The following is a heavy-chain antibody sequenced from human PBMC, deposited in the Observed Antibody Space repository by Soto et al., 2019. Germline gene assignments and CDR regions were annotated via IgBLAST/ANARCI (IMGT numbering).Heavy chain of an antibody. V-gene: IGHV1-69*01. CDR1: GGTFSSYA. J-gene: IGHJ4*02. CDR2: IIPIFGTA. Sequence: QVQLVPSGAEVKKPGSSVKVSCKASGGTFSSYAISWVRQAPGQGLEWMGGIIPIFGTANYAQKFQGRVTITADESTSTAYMELSSLRSEDTAVYYCASGYTTVTTSGIDYWGQGTLVTVSS. CDR3: ASGYTTVTTSGIDY. D-gene: IGHD4-17*01.